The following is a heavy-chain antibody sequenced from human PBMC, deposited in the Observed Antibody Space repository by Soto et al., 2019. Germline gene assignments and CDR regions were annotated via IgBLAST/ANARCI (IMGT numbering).Heavy chain of an antibody. CDR3: ARVSGAAATTDHFDY. CDR2: IYYSGST. V-gene: IGHV4-59*01. J-gene: IGHJ4*02. D-gene: IGHD1-26*01. Sequence: SETLSLTCTVSGCSISSYYWSWIRQPPGKGLEWIGYIYYSGSTNYNPSLKSRVTISADTSKNQFSLKLSSVTAADTAVYYCARVSGAAATTDHFDYWGQGTLVTVS. CDR1: GCSISSYY.